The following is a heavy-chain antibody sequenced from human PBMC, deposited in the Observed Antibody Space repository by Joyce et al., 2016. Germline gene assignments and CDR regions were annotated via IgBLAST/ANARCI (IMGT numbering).Heavy chain of an antibody. CDR1: GGSISSSSYY. CDR2: FYYRGTT. D-gene: IGHD3-3*01. J-gene: IGHJ4*02. Sequence: QLQLQESGPGLVRPSETLSLTCTVSGGSISSSSYYWGWIRQPPGRGLEWIGSFYYRGTTYYNPSLKSRVTISVDTSKNQFSLKLSSVTAADTAVYYCARDGFLEWLGDDYWGQGTLVTVSS. CDR3: ARDGFLEWLGDDY. V-gene: IGHV4-39*07.